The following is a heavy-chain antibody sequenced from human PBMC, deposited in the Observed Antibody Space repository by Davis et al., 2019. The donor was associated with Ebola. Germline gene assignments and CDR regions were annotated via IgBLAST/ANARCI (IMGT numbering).Heavy chain of an antibody. CDR3: ASPHQIRGKDCFDY. J-gene: IGHJ4*02. CDR1: GGSFTDYY. V-gene: IGHV4-34*01. Sequence: PGGSLRLSCAVYGGSFTDYYWAWIRQSPGQGLEWLGAINHRGKARYNTALKSRVTMSIDTSKMQFSLRLTSVTAADTAVYYCASPHQIRGKDCFDYWDQGNLVVVSS. CDR2: INHRGKA.